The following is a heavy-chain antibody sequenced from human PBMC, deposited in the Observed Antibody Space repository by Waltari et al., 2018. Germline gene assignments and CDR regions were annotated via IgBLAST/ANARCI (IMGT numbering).Heavy chain of an antibody. V-gene: IGHV4-59*01. CDR1: GGSISGYY. J-gene: IGHJ5*02. CDR2: IHYTGST. CDR3: ARGRIVVGP. Sequence: QVQLQESGPGLVKPSETLSLTCTVSGGSISGYYWSWIRQPPGKGLEWIGYIHYTGSTTFNPSLKRRVTISVDTSKNQFSLNLSSLTAADTAVYYCARGRIVVGPWGQGTLVTVSS. D-gene: IGHD2-15*01.